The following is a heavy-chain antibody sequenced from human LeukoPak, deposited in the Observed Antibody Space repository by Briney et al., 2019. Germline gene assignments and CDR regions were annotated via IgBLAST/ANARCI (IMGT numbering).Heavy chain of an antibody. CDR2: INHSGST. CDR3: ARGQRRYFDP. D-gene: IGHD5-18*01. CDR1: GGSFSGYY. J-gene: IGHJ5*02. Sequence: SETLSLTCAVYGGSFSGYYWSWIRQPPGKGLEWIGEINHSGSTNYNPSLKSRVTISVDTSKNQFSLKLSSVTAADTAVYYCARGQRRYFDPGGQGTLVTVSA. V-gene: IGHV4-34*01.